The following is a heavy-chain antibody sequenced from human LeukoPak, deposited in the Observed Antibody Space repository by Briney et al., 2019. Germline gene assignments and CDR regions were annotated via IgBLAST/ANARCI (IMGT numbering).Heavy chain of an antibody. J-gene: IGHJ4*02. CDR1: GFTLRSYV. CDR2: ISGSGDST. Sequence: PGGSLRLSCVASGFTLRSYVMNWVRQTPGKGLEWVSSISGSGDSTFYADSVKGRFSISRDNSRNTLYLQMNSLRADDTAIYYCAKARNYYGSGSLDYWGQGTLVTVSS. V-gene: IGHV3-23*01. CDR3: AKARNYYGSGSLDY. D-gene: IGHD3-10*01.